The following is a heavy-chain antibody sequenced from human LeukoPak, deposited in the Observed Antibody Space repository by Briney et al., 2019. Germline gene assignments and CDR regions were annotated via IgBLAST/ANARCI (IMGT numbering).Heavy chain of an antibody. CDR1: GGSFSGYY. Sequence: SETLSRTCAVYGGSFSGYYWSWIRQPPGKGLEWIGEINHSGSTNYNPSLKSRVTISVDTSKNQFSLKLSSVTAADTAVYYCARRVGLSYSSGWYFDYWGQGTLVTVSS. CDR3: ARRVGLSYSSGWYFDY. J-gene: IGHJ4*02. CDR2: INHSGST. D-gene: IGHD6-19*01. V-gene: IGHV4-34*01.